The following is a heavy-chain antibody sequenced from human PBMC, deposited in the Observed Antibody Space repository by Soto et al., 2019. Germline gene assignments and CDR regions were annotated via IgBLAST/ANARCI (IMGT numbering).Heavy chain of an antibody. J-gene: IGHJ5*02. V-gene: IGHV4-4*07. CDR3: ARGGASSKWLDL. Sequence: SETLSLTCSVSGGSISTGGSISNNYWSWLRQPAGKGLEWLGRIHNDGSSAYNPSLMGRVTMSMDTSKNQFSLKLKSVTAADRALYYCARGGASSKWLDLWGQGILVTVSS. D-gene: IGHD2-2*01. CDR2: IHNDGSS. CDR1: GGSISTGGSISNNY.